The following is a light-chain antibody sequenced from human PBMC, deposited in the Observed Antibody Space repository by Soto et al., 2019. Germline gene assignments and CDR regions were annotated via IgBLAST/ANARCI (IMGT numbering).Light chain of an antibody. J-gene: IGKJ1*01. CDR2: DAS. V-gene: IGKV1-5*01. CDR1: QSIGTW. CDR3: QRYNSCLV. Sequence: DIQMTKSPSTLSASVGDRVTITCRASQSIGTWLAWYQQKLGKAPKLLIYDASSLESGVPSRFSGSGSGTEFTLTISSLQPHDSANYNCQRYNSCLVFGQRTKVDIK.